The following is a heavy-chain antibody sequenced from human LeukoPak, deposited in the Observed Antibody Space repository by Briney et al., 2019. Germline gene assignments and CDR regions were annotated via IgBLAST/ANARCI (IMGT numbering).Heavy chain of an antibody. D-gene: IGHD5-12*01. CDR3: AREVTSGYARRYFDL. CDR2: IYYSGST. J-gene: IGHJ2*01. Sequence: PSETLSLTCTVSGGSISSSGYYWGWIRQPPGKGLEWIGSIYYSGSTYYNPPLKSRVTISVDTSKNQFSLKLSSVTAADTAVYYCAREVTSGYARRYFDLWGRGTLVTVSS. CDR1: GGSISSSGYY. V-gene: IGHV4-39*01.